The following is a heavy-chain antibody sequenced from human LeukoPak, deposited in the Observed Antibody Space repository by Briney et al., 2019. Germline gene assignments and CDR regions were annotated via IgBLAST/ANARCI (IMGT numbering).Heavy chain of an antibody. Sequence: SETLPLTCTVSGGSISGYYWSWVRQPAGKGLEWIGRIHTNDGTNFNPSLKSRVTMSLDTSKNQFSLKLTSVTAADTAVYYCARGAATYDFQYWGQGTLVAVSS. CDR3: ARGAATYDFQY. CDR2: IHTNDGT. V-gene: IGHV4-4*07. CDR1: GGSISGYY. D-gene: IGHD6-25*01. J-gene: IGHJ1*01.